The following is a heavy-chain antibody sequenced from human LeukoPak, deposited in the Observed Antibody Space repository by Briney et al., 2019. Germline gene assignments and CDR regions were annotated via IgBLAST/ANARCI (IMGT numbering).Heavy chain of an antibody. V-gene: IGHV4-59*11. CDR1: GGSISSHY. J-gene: IGHJ5*02. CDR3: ARDYYDSSGLNWFDP. D-gene: IGHD3-22*01. Sequence: PSETLSLTCTVSGGSISSHYWSWIRQPPGKGLEWIGYIYYSGSTNYNPSLKSRVTISVDTSKNQFSLKLSPVTAADTAVYYCARDYYDSSGLNWFDPWGQGTLVTVSS. CDR2: IYYSGST.